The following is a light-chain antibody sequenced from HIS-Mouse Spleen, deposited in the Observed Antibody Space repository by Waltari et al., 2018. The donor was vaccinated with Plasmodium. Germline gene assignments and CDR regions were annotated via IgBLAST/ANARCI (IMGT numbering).Light chain of an antibody. CDR1: QSVSSN. J-gene: IGKJ3*01. CDR2: GAS. CDR3: QQYNNWSFT. V-gene: IGKV3-15*01. Sequence: EIVMTQSPATLSVSPGERATLSCRASQSVSSNLAWYQQKPGQAPRLLIYGASNRATGMQASSSGSVSGTEFTHTIRSLQSEDFAVYYCQQYNNWSFTFGPGTKVDIK.